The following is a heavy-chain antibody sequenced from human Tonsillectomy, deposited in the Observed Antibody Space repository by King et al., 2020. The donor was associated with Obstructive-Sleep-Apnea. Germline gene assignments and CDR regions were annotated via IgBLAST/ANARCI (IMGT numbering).Heavy chain of an antibody. CDR3: ARDRERATNDY. Sequence: LQLVQSGAEVKKPGASVKVSCTASGYTFTRYGISWVRQAPGQGLEWMAWISAYDGNTNYAQKLQGRVTMTTDTSTSTVYMELRSLRSDDTAVYYCARDRERATNDYWGQGTLVTVSS. CDR1: GYTFTRYG. V-gene: IGHV1-18*04. D-gene: IGHD1-1*01. CDR2: ISAYDGNT. J-gene: IGHJ4*02.